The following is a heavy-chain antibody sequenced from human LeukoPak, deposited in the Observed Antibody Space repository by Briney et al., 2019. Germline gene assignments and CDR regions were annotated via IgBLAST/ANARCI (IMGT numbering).Heavy chain of an antibody. Sequence: GVSLRLSCAASGFTFSSYGMHWVRQAPGKGLEWVAFIRYDGSNKYYADSVKGRFTISRDNSKNTLYLQMNSLRAEDTAVYYCAKDGQWLVRRGFDYWGQGTLVTVSS. J-gene: IGHJ4*02. CDR3: AKDGQWLVRRGFDY. V-gene: IGHV3-30*02. CDR1: GFTFSSYG. D-gene: IGHD6-19*01. CDR2: IRYDGSNK.